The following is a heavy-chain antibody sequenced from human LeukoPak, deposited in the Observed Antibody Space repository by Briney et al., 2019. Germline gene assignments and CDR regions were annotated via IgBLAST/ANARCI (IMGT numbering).Heavy chain of an antibody. Sequence: KTSETLSLTCTVSGGSISSYYWSWIRQPPGKGLEWIGYIYYSGSTNYNPSLKSRVTISVDTSKNQFSLKLSSVTAADTAVYYCARGLWAYYDSSDYTTQDNWFDPWGQGTLVTVSS. V-gene: IGHV4-59*12. CDR2: IYYSGST. CDR1: GGSISSYY. J-gene: IGHJ5*02. D-gene: IGHD3-22*01. CDR3: ARGLWAYYDSSDYTTQDNWFDP.